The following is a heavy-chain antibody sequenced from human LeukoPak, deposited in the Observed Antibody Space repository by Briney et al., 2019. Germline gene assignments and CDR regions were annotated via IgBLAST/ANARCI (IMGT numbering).Heavy chain of an antibody. CDR3: ARGLNRPSTNYYYYGMDV. Sequence: SETLSLTCAVYGGSFSGYYWSWIRQPPGKGLEWIGEINHSGSTNYNPSLKSRVTISVDTSKNQFSLKLSSVTAADTAVHYCARGLNRPSTNYYYYGMDVWGQGTTVTVSS. V-gene: IGHV4-34*01. D-gene: IGHD1-14*01. CDR2: INHSGST. J-gene: IGHJ6*02. CDR1: GGSFSGYY.